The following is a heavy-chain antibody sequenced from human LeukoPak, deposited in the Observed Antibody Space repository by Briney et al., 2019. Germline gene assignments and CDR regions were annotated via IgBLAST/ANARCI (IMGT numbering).Heavy chain of an antibody. Sequence: SVKVSCKASGGTFSSYAISWVRQAPGQGLEWMGGIIPIFGTANYAQKFQGRVTITADEPTSTAYMELSSLRSEDTAVYYCARSRIAAAGRGYYYYYMGVWGKGTTVTVSS. J-gene: IGHJ6*03. CDR2: IIPIFGTA. CDR3: ARSRIAAAGRGYYYYYMGV. V-gene: IGHV1-69*13. CDR1: GGTFSSYA. D-gene: IGHD6-13*01.